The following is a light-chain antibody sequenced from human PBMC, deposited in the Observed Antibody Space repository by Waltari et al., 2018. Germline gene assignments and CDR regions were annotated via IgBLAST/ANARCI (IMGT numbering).Light chain of an antibody. CDR3: QSYDSSLSGSV. CDR1: SSNIGAGYD. Sequence: QSVLTQPPSVSGAPGQGVTISCTGSSSNIGAGYDVHWYQQLPGTAPKLLIYGNSKRPSGVPDRFSGSKSGPSASLAITGLQAEDEADYYCQSYDSSLSGSVFGGGTKLTVL. CDR2: GNS. V-gene: IGLV1-40*01. J-gene: IGLJ3*02.